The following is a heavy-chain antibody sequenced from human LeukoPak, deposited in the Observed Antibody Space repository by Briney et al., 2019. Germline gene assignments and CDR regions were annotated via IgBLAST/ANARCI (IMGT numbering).Heavy chain of an antibody. Sequence: GASVKVSCKASGYTFTSYGISWVRQAPGQGLEWMGWISAYNGNTNYAQKLQGGVTMTTDTSTSTAYMELRSLRSDDTAVYYCARDRDYYGSGTHENYYYYMDVWGKGTTVTISS. V-gene: IGHV1-18*01. CDR1: GYTFTSYG. CDR2: ISAYNGNT. J-gene: IGHJ6*03. CDR3: ARDRDYYGSGTHENYYYYMDV. D-gene: IGHD3-10*01.